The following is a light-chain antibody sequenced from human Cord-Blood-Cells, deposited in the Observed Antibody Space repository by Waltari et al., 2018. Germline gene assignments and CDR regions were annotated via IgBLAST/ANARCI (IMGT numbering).Light chain of an antibody. V-gene: IGLV3-1*01. CDR1: KLGDKY. CDR2: QDS. CDR3: QAWDSSTASYV. J-gene: IGLJ1*01. Sequence: SYERTPPPSVSVSPGQTASIPCSGAKLGDKYARWYQQTPGRSPVLVIYQDSKRPSGIPERFSGSNSGNTATLTISGTQAMDEADYYCQAWDSSTASYVFGTGTKVTVL.